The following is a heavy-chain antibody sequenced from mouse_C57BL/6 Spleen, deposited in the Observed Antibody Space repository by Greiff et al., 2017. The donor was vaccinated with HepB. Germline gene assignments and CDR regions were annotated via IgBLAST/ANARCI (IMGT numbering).Heavy chain of an antibody. Sequence: VQLQQSGPELVKPGASVKIPCKASGYTFTDYNMDWVKQSHGKSLEWIGEINPNNGGTIYNQKFKGKATLTVDKSSSTAYMELRSLTSEDTAVYYCARRGSTSWFAYWGQGTLVTVSA. V-gene: IGHV1-18*01. CDR3: ARRGSTSWFAY. CDR2: INPNNGGT. D-gene: IGHD2-1*01. J-gene: IGHJ3*01. CDR1: GYTFTDYN.